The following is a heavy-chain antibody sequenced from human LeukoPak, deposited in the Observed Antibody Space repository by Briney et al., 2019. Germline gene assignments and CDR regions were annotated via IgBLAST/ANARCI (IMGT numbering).Heavy chain of an antibody. CDR1: GFTFSSYE. CDR2: ISSSGSTI. Sequence: GGSLRLSCAASGFTFSSYEMNWVRQAPGKGLEWVSYISSSGSTIYYADSVKGRFTISRDNSKNTLYLQMNSLRAEGTAVYYCARWFGGLDYWGQGTLVTVSS. J-gene: IGHJ4*02. V-gene: IGHV3-48*03. D-gene: IGHD3-10*01. CDR3: ARWFGGLDY.